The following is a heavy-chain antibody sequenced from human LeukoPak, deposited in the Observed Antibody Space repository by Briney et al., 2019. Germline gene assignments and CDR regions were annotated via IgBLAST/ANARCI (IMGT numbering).Heavy chain of an antibody. CDR1: GFTFSSYS. CDR3: ARAPPKDIVVVPAVLDY. J-gene: IGHJ4*02. V-gene: IGHV3-21*01. Sequence: GGSLRLSCAASGFTFSSYSMNWVRQAPGKGLEWVSSISSSSSYIYYADSVKGRFTISRDNAKNSLYLQMNSLRAEDTAVYYCARAPPKDIVVVPAVLDYWGQGTLVTVSS. D-gene: IGHD2-2*01. CDR2: ISSSSSYI.